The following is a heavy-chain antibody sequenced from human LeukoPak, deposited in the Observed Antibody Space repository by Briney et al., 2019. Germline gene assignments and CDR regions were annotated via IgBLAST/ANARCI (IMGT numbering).Heavy chain of an antibody. V-gene: IGHV1-2*06. Sequence: GASVKVSCKASGYTFTGYYMHWVRQAPGQGLEWMGRINPNSGGTNYAQKFQGRVTMTRDTSTSTVYMELSSLRSEDTAVYYCARDPWSPPIWGQGTMVTVSS. D-gene: IGHD2-8*02. CDR1: GYTFTGYY. CDR2: INPNSGGT. J-gene: IGHJ3*02. CDR3: ARDPWSPPI.